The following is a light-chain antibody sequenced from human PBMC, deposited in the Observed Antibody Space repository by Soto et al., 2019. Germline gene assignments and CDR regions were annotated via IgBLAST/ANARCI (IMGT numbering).Light chain of an antibody. CDR1: QSVSSN. Sequence: EIVMTQSPATLSVSLGERATLSCRASQSVSSNLAWYQQNPGQAPRLLIYGASTRATGIPARFSGSGSGTEFTLTISSLQSEDFAVYYCQQYNNWPLEFTFGQGTKVDIK. CDR3: QQYNNWPLEFT. J-gene: IGKJ2*01. CDR2: GAS. V-gene: IGKV3-15*01.